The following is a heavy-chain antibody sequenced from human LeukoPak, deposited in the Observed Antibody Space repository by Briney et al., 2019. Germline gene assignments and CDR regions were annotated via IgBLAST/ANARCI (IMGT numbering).Heavy chain of an antibody. CDR2: ISSTDAGT. V-gene: IGHV3-23*01. J-gene: IGHJ4*02. CDR1: GFSLSSYA. Sequence: GGSLRLSCAASGFSLSSYAMSWVRQAPGKGLEWVSAISSTDAGTYHADSVRGRFTISRDSSKNTLYLQMNSLRAEDAAVYYCAKAPVTSCRGTYCYPFDYWGQGTLVTVSS. D-gene: IGHD2-15*01. CDR3: AKAPVTSCRGTYCYPFDY.